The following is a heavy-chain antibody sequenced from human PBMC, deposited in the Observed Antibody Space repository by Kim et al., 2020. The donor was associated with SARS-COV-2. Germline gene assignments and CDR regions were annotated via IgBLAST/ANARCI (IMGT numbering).Heavy chain of an antibody. J-gene: IGHJ3*02. CDR1: GFTFSDYY. CDR3: ARARDYVWDDPIDAFDI. Sequence: GGSLRLSCAASGFTFSDYYMSWIRQAPGKGLEWVSYISSSGSTIYYADSVKGRFTISRDNAKNSLYLQMNSLRAEDTAVYYCARARDYVWDDPIDAFDIWGQGTMVTVSS. V-gene: IGHV3-11*01. CDR2: ISSSGSTI. D-gene: IGHD3-16*01.